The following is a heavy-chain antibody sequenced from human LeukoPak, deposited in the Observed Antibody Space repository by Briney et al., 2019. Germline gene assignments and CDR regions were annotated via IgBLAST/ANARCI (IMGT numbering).Heavy chain of an antibody. CDR1: GFTFSSYW. Sequence: GGSLRLSCAASGFTFSSYWMNWVRQAPGKGLVWVSRNASDGSSTTYADSVKGRFSISRDNAKNTLYLQMNSLRVEDTAVYYCARGRPHGNDYWGQGTLVTVSS. J-gene: IGHJ4*02. V-gene: IGHV3-74*01. CDR3: ARGRPHGNDY. D-gene: IGHD4-23*01. CDR2: NASDGSST.